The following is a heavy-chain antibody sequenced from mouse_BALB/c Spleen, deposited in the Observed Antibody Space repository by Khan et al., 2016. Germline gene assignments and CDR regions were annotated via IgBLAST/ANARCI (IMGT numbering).Heavy chain of an antibody. J-gene: IGHJ3*01. CDR2: ISSGGGST. Sequence: EVELVESGGGLVKPGGSLKISCAASGFAFSSYDMSWVRQTPEKRLEWVAYISSGGGSTYYPDTVKGRFTISRDNAKNTLYLQMSSLKSEDTAMYYCARHDGYYGGFAYWGQGTLVTVSA. D-gene: IGHD2-3*01. CDR3: ARHDGYYGGFAY. V-gene: IGHV5-12-1*01. CDR1: GFAFSSYD.